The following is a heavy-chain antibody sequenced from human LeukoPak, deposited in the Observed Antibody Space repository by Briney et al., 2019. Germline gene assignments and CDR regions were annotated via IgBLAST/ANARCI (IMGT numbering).Heavy chain of an antibody. V-gene: IGHV1-69*01. CDR2: IIPIFGTA. CDR3: ARGTSGWYSVFDF. J-gene: IGHJ4*02. D-gene: IGHD6-19*01. Sequence: SVKVSCKASGGTFSSYAISWVRRAPGQGLEWMGGIIPIFGTANYAQKFQGRVTITADESTSTAYMELSSLRSEDTAVYYCARGTSGWYSVFDFWGQGTLVTVSS. CDR1: GGTFSSYA.